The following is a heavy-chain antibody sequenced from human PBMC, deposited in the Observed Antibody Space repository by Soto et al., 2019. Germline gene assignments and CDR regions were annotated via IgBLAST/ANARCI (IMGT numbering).Heavy chain of an antibody. Sequence: ASVKVSCKASGYTFTGYYMHWVRQAPGQGLEWMGWINPNSGGTNYAQKFQGWVTMTRDTSISTAYMELSRLRSDDTAVYYCARGEIAAAGRENWFDPWGQGTLVTVSS. CDR2: INPNSGGT. CDR3: ARGEIAAAGRENWFDP. CDR1: GYTFTGYY. V-gene: IGHV1-2*04. J-gene: IGHJ5*02. D-gene: IGHD6-13*01.